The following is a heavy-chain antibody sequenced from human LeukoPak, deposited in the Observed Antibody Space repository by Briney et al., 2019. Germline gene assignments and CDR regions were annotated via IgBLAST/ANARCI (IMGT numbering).Heavy chain of an antibody. J-gene: IGHJ6*04. V-gene: IGHV4-59*01. Sequence: SETLSLTCTVSGGSISSYYWNWIRQPPGKGLEWIGYIYYSGSTNYNPSLKSRVTISVDTSKNQFSLKLSSVTAADTAVYYCARSIAAVVSLDVWGKGTTVTVSS. D-gene: IGHD6-13*01. CDR1: GGSISSYY. CDR3: ARSIAAVVSLDV. CDR2: IYYSGST.